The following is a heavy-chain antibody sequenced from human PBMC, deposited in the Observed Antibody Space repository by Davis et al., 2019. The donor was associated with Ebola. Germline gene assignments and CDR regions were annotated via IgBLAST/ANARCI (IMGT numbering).Heavy chain of an antibody. Sequence: ASVKVSCKASGYTFTSYGISWVRQAPGQGLEWMGWISAYNGNTNYAQKLQGRVTITADESTSTAYMELSSLRSEDTAVYYCARLGYCSSTSCYYYYYYGMDVWGQGTTVTVSS. D-gene: IGHD2-2*01. CDR2: ISAYNGNT. CDR3: ARLGYCSSTSCYYYYYYGMDV. V-gene: IGHV1-18*01. CDR1: GYTFTSYG. J-gene: IGHJ6*02.